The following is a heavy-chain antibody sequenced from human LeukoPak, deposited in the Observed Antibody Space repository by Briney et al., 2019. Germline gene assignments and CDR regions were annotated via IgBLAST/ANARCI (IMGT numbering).Heavy chain of an antibody. V-gene: IGHV1-69*01. CDR3: ARDFRSSGDLNYMDV. CDR2: IIPIFGTA. CDR1: GGTFSSYA. Sequence: SVKVSCKASGGTFSSYAISWVRQAPGQGLEWMGGIIPIFGTANYAQKFQGRVTITADESTSTAYMELSSLRSEDTAVYYCARDFRSSGDLNYMDVWGKGTTVTVSS. D-gene: IGHD3-10*01. J-gene: IGHJ6*03.